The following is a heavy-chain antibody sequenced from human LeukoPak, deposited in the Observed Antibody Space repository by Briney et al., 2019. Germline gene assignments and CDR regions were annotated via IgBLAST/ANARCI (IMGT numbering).Heavy chain of an antibody. J-gene: IGHJ6*03. V-gene: IGHV1-2*02. D-gene: IGHD5-18*01. CDR3: ARGSSYSYGYVYYYYYYMDV. CDR2: INPNSGGT. Sequence: ASVKVSCKASGYTFTGYYMHWVRQAPGQGLEWMGWINPNSGGTNYAQKVQGRVTLPRAASISTAYMELSRLRSDDTAVYYCARGSSYSYGYVYYYYYYMDVWGKGTTVTVSS. CDR1: GYTFTGYY.